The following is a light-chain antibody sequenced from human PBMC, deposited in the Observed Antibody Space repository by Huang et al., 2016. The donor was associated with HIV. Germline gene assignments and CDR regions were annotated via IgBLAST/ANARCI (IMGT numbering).Light chain of an antibody. Sequence: IVLTQFPVTLSLSPGEGASLSCRASQGVHNSYLAWYQQKPGQAPRLLIFGASNRSTGVPHRFRGSESGTDFTLTISGLDPEDFAVYYCQQYGTLPYTFGQGTKLEI. V-gene: IGKV3-20*01. J-gene: IGKJ2*01. CDR3: QQYGTLPYT. CDR2: GAS. CDR1: QGVHNSY.